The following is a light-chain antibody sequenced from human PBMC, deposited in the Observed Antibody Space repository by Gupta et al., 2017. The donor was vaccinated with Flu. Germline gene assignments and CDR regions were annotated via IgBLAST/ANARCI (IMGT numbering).Light chain of an antibody. CDR2: STS. CDR1: QDVKGA. V-gene: IGKV1D-16*01. CDR3: QQYTFYPLT. Sequence: PSSLSASVGDRVTITCRASQDVKGALAWYQQKPGKAPKSLIYSTSTLQSGVSSRFSGSGYGTDFTLTISSLEPEDFATYYCQQYTFYPLTFGGGTKVEI. J-gene: IGKJ4*01.